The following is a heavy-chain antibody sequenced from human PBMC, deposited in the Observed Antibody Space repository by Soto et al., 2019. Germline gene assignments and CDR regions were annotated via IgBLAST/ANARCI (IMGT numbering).Heavy chain of an antibody. CDR1: GGTFSSYA. V-gene: IGHV1-69*13. J-gene: IGHJ6*02. D-gene: IGHD2-15*01. CDR3: AMGRRYCSGGSCYTFNYYYYYGMDV. CDR2: IIPIFGTA. Sequence: SVKVSCKASGGTFSSYAISWVRQAPGQGLEWMGGIIPIFGTANYAQKFQGRVTITADESTSTAYMELSSLRSEDTAVYYCAMGRRYCSGGSCYTFNYYYYYGMDVWGQGTTVTVSS.